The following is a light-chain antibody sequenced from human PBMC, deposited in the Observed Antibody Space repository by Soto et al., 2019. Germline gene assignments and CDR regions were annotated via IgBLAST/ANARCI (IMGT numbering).Light chain of an antibody. CDR2: DVS. CDR3: SSYTSSSTPFYV. V-gene: IGLV2-14*01. J-gene: IGLJ1*01. Sequence: QSVLTQPASVSGSPGQSITISCTGTSSDVDGYNYVSWYQQHPGKATKFMIYDVSNRPSVVSNRFSGSKSGNTASLTISGLQAEDEADYYCSSYTSSSTPFYVFGTGTKVTVL. CDR1: SSDVDGYNY.